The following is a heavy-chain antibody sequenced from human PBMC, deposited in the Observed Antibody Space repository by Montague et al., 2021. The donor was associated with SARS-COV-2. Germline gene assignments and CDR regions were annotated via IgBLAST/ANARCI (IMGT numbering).Heavy chain of an antibody. D-gene: IGHD2-15*01. Sequence: SETLSLTCTVSGDSISRSNYYWGWIRQSPGKGLEWIGSIYYRGSTYYNPSLKSRVTMSVDTSKNQFSLSLSSATAADTAIYYCAGHRVAYWYFDLWGRGTLVTVSS. CDR1: GDSISRSNYY. V-gene: IGHV4-39*01. CDR2: IYYRGST. J-gene: IGHJ2*01. CDR3: AGHRVAYWYFDL.